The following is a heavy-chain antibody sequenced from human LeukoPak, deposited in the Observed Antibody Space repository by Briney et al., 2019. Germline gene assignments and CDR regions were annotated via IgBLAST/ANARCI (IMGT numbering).Heavy chain of an antibody. CDR3: ARVGYRAFDY. V-gene: IGHV4-39*07. J-gene: IGHJ4*02. CDR1: GGSISSSTYY. CDR2: IYYSGST. Sequence: PSETLSLTCTVSGGSISSSTYYWGWIRQPPGKGLEWIGSIYYSGSTYYNPSLNSRVTISVDTSKNQFSLKLSSVTAADTAVYYCARVGYRAFDYWGQGTLVTVSS. D-gene: IGHD2-2*03.